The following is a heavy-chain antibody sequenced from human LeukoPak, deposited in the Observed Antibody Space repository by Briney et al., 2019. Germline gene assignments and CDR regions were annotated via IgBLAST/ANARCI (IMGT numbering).Heavy chain of an antibody. CDR2: ISWNSGSI. CDR1: GFTFDDYA. Sequence: PGRSLRLSCAASGFTFDDYAMHWVRQAPGKGLEWVSGISWNSGSIGYADSVKGRFTISRDNAKNSLYLQMNSLRAEDTALYYCAKDNKEYYYGSGSDYYYYMDVWGKGTTVTISS. J-gene: IGHJ6*03. CDR3: AKDNKEYYYGSGSDYYYYMDV. D-gene: IGHD3-10*01. V-gene: IGHV3-9*01.